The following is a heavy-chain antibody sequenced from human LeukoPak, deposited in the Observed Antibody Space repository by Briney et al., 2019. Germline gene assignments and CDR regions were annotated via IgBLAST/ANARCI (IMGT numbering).Heavy chain of an antibody. CDR2: IYYSGST. CDR1: GGSFSGYY. J-gene: IGHJ5*02. D-gene: IGHD6-13*01. CDR3: ASSPYSSSWFYNWFDP. Sequence: PSETLSLTYAVYGGSFSGYYWSWIRQPPGKGLEWIGYIYYSGSTNYIPSLKSRVTISVDRSKNQFSLKLSSVTAADTAVYYCASSPYSSSWFYNWFDPWGQGTLVTVSS. V-gene: IGHV4-59*08.